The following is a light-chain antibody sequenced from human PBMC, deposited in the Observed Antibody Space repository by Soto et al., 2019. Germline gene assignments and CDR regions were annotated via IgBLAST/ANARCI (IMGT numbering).Light chain of an antibody. V-gene: IGLV2-14*01. CDR1: SSDVGGYNY. CDR3: SSHTSRSTFV. Sequence: QSVLTQPASVSGSPGQSITLSCTGSSSDVGGYNYVSWYQQHPGKAPKLMIYDVSNRPSGVSNRFSGSKSGNTASLTISGLQAEDEAVFYCSSHTSRSTFVFRSGTKVTVL. J-gene: IGLJ1*01. CDR2: DVS.